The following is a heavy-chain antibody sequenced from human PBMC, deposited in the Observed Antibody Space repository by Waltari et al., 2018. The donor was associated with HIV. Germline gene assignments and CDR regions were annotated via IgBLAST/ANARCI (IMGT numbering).Heavy chain of an antibody. CDR1: GGSISSSSYY. V-gene: IGHV4-39*01. Sequence: QLQLQESGPGLVKPSETLSLTCTVSGGSISSSSYYWGWIRQPPGKGLEWIGSIYYSGSTYSNPSLKSRVTISVDTSKNQFSLKLSSVTAADTAVYYCARLSLTMGYCSSTSCYSGSDYWGQGTLVTVSS. CDR3: ARLSLTMGYCSSTSCYSGSDY. J-gene: IGHJ4*02. D-gene: IGHD2-2*01. CDR2: IYYSGST.